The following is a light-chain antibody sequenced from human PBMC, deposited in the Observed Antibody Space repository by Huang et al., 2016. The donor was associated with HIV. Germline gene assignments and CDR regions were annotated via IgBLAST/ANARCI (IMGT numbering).Light chain of an antibody. CDR2: AAS. CDR1: QSITSY. V-gene: IGKV1-39*01. CDR3: QQSHTSPWT. J-gene: IGKJ1*01. Sequence: DIHLTQSPTSLSASVGDRVIITCRANQSITSYLNWYQQKPGKAPDLLISAASSLQSGVQPRFSGSGSGTDFALTISSLQPEDFHTYYCQQSHTSPWTFGQGTKVEI.